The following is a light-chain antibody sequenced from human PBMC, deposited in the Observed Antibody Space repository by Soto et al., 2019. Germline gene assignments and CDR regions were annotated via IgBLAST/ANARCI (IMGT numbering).Light chain of an antibody. CDR3: QHYVSSPGFT. J-gene: IGKJ3*01. CDR1: QSVSSSS. CDR2: GAS. V-gene: IGKV3-20*01. Sequence: EIVLTQSPGTLSLSPGERATLSCRASQSVSSSSLAWYQQKPGQAPRLLIYGASSRATGIPDRFSGSGSGTDFTLTISRLELEYFALYYCQHYVSSPGFTFGPGTKVDIK.